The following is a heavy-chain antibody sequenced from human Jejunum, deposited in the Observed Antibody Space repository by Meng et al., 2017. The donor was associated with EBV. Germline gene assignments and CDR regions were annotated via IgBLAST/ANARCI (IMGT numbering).Heavy chain of an antibody. CDR2: IKSKAAGETI. J-gene: IGHJ4*02. CDR3: LPSFDS. Sequence: EVLVVESGGGLVKTGGSLRLSCVASGLNFNNAWMTWVRQAPGKGLEWVGRIKSKAAGETIDYAAPVQGRFTISRDDSKNTMYLQMNSLRTEDTAVYYCLPSFDSWGQGTLVTVSS. CDR1: GLNFNNAW. V-gene: IGHV3-15*01.